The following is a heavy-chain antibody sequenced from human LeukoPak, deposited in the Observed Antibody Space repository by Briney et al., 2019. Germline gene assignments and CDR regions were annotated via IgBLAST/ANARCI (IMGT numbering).Heavy chain of an antibody. D-gene: IGHD5-18*01. CDR1: GGSISSGSYY. Sequence: SQTLSLTCTVSGGSISSGSYYWSWIRQPAGKGLEWIGRIYTSGSTNYNPSLKSRVTISVDTSKNQFSLKLSSVTAADTAMYYCAEGYSYGRLWGQGTLVTVSS. CDR3: AEGYSYGRL. V-gene: IGHV4-61*02. CDR2: IYTSGST. J-gene: IGHJ4*02.